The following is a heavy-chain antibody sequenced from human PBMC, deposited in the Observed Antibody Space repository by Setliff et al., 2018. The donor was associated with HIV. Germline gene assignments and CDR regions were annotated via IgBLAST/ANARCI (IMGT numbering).Heavy chain of an antibody. CDR3: ARDRGYYGSGSYGMDV. J-gene: IGHJ6*02. CDR2: IYTSGRT. V-gene: IGHV4-61*09. Sequence: PSETLSLTCTVSGDSISSDSDYWSWIRQPAGKGLEWIGHIYTSGRTNYNPSLKSRVTISVDTSKNQFSLRLTSVTAADTAVYYCARDRGYYGSGSYGMDVWGQGTTVTSP. CDR1: GDSISSDSDY. D-gene: IGHD3-10*01.